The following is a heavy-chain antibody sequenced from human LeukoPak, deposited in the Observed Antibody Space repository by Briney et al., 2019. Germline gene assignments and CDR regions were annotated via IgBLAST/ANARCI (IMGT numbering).Heavy chain of an antibody. V-gene: IGHV4-38-2*01. J-gene: IGHJ4*02. CDR3: ARITVDDFWSGYQFDY. CDR2: IYHSGST. Sequence: SETLSLTCAVSGYSISSGYYWGWIRQPPGKGLEWIGSIYHSGSTYYNLSLKSRVTISVDTSKNQLSLKLSSVTAADTAVYYCARITVDDFWSGYQFDYWGQGTLVTVSS. CDR1: GYSISSGYY. D-gene: IGHD3-3*01.